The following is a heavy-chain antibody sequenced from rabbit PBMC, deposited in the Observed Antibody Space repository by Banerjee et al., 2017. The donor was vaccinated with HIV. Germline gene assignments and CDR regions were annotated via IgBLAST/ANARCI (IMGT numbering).Heavy chain of an antibody. CDR1: GFSFSSSYW. Sequence: QEQLEESGGDLVKPEGSLTLTCTASGFSFSSSYWICWVRQAPGKGLGWIGCIYGGDGSTYYASWAKGRFTISKTSSTVDLQMTSLTVADTATYFCARDDYSGIGYVTRLDLWGQGTLVTVS. CDR3: ARDDYSGIGYVTRLDL. V-gene: IGHV1S45*01. CDR2: IYGGDGST. D-gene: IGHD8-1*01. J-gene: IGHJ3*01.